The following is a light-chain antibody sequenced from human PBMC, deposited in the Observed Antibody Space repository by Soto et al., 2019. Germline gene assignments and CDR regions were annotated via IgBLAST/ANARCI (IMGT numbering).Light chain of an antibody. V-gene: IGLV4-69*01. CDR2: LNSDGSH. Sequence: QLVLTQSPSASASLGASVKLTCTLSSGHNNYAIAWHQQQPEKGPRYLMKLNSDGSHSKGDGIPDRFSGSSSGAERYLTTSNLQSEDEADYYCQTWGTGIQVFGGGTKLTVL. CDR3: QTWGTGIQV. J-gene: IGLJ3*02. CDR1: SGHNNYA.